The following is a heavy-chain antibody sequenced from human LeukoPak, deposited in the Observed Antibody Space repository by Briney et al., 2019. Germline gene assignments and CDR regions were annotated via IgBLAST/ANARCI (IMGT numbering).Heavy chain of an antibody. V-gene: IGHV1-69*01. Sequence: SVKVSCKASGGTFSSYAISWVRQAPGQGLEWMGGTIPIFGTANYAQKFQGRVTITADESTSTAYMELSSLRSEDTAVYYCATSPGGRWLILPTDFDYWGQGTLVTVSS. J-gene: IGHJ4*02. CDR2: TIPIFGTA. D-gene: IGHD3-16*01. CDR3: ATSPGGRWLILPTDFDY. CDR1: GGTFSSYA.